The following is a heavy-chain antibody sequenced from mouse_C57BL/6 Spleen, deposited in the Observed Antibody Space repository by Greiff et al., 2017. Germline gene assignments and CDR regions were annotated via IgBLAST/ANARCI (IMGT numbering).Heavy chain of an antibody. CDR2: IYPGDGDT. CDR3: ARWILSYYYAMDC. J-gene: IGHJ4*01. CDR1: GYAFSSYW. V-gene: IGHV1-80*01. Sequence: QVQLQQSGAELVKPGASVKISCKASGYAFSSYWMNWVKQRPGKGLEWIGQIYPGDGDTNYNGKFKGKATLTADKSSSTAYMQLSSLTSEDSAVYFCARWILSYYYAMDCWVQGTSVTVST.